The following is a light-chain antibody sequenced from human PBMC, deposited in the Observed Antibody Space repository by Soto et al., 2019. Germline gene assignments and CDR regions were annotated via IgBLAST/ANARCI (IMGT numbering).Light chain of an antibody. CDR1: QSVSSSY. J-gene: IGKJ3*01. Sequence: EIVLTQSPGTLSLSPGERATLSCRASQSVSSSYLAWYQQKPGQAPRLLIYGASSRATGIPDRFSDSGSGTDFTLTISRLEPEDFAVYYCQQYGKSFGPGTKVDIK. V-gene: IGKV3-20*01. CDR2: GAS. CDR3: QQYGKS.